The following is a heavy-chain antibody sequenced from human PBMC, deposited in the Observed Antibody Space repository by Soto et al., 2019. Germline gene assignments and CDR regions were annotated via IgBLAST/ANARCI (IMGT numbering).Heavy chain of an antibody. Sequence: QVQLEQSGPEVKKNGASVKVSCKASGYTFSAYYMHWVRQAPGQGLEWMGWTNPNSGGTNYAQKFQGRVTMTRDTSISTGYMELNGLRPDDTAVYYCPRGAGAAGTPGTVRFAFDLWGQGTMVTVSS. CDR1: GYTFSAYY. D-gene: IGHD6-13*01. V-gene: IGHV1-2*02. CDR3: PRGAGAAGTPGTVRFAFDL. J-gene: IGHJ3*01. CDR2: TNPNSGGT.